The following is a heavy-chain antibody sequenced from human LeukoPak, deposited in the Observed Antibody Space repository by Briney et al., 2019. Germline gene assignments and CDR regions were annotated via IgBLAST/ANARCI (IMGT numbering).Heavy chain of an antibody. CDR1: GFTFSSYA. CDR2: ISGSGGST. D-gene: IGHD6-13*01. Sequence: GGSLRLSCAASGFTFSSYAMSWVRQAPGKGLEWVSAISGSGGSTYYADSVKGRFTISRDNSKNMLYLQMNSLRAEDTAVYYCAKDRLSSSPLPPNSDYWGQGTLVTVSS. CDR3: AKDRLSSSPLPPNSDY. J-gene: IGHJ4*02. V-gene: IGHV3-23*01.